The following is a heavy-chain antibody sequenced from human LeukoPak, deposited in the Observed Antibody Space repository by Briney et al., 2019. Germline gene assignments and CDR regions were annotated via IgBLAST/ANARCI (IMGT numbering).Heavy chain of an antibody. J-gene: IGHJ4*02. CDR2: IYSGGST. Sequence: PGGSLRLSCAASGFTVSSKYMSWVRQAPGKGLEWVSVIYSGGSTYYADSVKGRFTISRDNSKNTLYLQMNSLRAEDTAVYYCARGLVVAADYYFDYWGQGTLVTVSS. CDR3: ARGLVVAADYYFDY. CDR1: GFTVSSKY. V-gene: IGHV3-66*01. D-gene: IGHD2-15*01.